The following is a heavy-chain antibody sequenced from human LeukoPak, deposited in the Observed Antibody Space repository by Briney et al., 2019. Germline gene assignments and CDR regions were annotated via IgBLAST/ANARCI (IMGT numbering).Heavy chain of an antibody. CDR2: IIPIFGAV. V-gene: IGHV1-69*06. CDR3: ARGPIDMATDRPAEYFHY. D-gene: IGHD5-24*01. J-gene: IGHJ1*01. CDR1: GGTFNSYA. Sequence: SVTVSFQASGGTFNSYAISWVRQVPGQGLEWMGRIIPIFGAVDYAQKFQGRVTITADNSTSTAYMELISLKSEDTAVYYCARGPIDMATDRPAEYFHYWGQGTLLTVSS.